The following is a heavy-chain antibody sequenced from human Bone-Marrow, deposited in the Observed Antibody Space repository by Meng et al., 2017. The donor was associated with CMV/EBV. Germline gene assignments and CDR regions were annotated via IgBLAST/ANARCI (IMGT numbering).Heavy chain of an antibody. D-gene: IGHD5-24*01. CDR1: GFTFSSYW. CDR3: ARRSRDGYNYDYFDY. V-gene: IGHV3-74*01. J-gene: IGHJ4*02. CDR2: INSDGSST. Sequence: GESLKISCAASGFTFSSYWMHWVRQAPGKGLVWVSRINSDGSSTSYADSVKGRFTISRDNAKNSLYLQMNSLRAEDTAVYYCARRSRDGYNYDYFDYWGQGTLVTVSS.